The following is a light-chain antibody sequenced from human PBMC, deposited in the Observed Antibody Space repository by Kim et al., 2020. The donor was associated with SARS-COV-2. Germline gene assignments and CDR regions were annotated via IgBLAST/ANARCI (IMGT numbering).Light chain of an antibody. CDR1: QSVLHISNNKNY. CDR2: WAA. CDR3: QQYYTPPYT. J-gene: IGKJ2*01. V-gene: IGKV4-1*01. Sequence: SATINCKSGQSVLHISNNKNYLAWYQQKPGQPPKLLIYWAATRESGVPDRISGSGSGTDFTLTISSLQAEDVAVYSCQQYYTPPYTFGQGTKLEI.